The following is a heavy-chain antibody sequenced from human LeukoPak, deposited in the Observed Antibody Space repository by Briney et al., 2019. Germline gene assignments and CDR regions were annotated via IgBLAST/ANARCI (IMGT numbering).Heavy chain of an antibody. Sequence: PGGSLRLSCAASGFTFSNYAMSWVRQAPGKGLEWVSGINGNGGSTYNADSVKGRFTISRDNSKNTLYLQMNSLRAEDTAVYYCATTYGDYGGLFDYWGQGTLVTVSS. J-gene: IGHJ4*02. CDR3: ATTYGDYGGLFDY. D-gene: IGHD4-17*01. CDR1: GFTFSNYA. CDR2: INGNGGST. V-gene: IGHV3-23*01.